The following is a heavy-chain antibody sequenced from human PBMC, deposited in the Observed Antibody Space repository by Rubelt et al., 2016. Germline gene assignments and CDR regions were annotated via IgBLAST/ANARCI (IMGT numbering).Heavy chain of an antibody. CDR1: GGSIGGSTYY. CDR2: INHSGGT. V-gene: IGHV4-39*07. CDR3: AREVASVGTRLFDS. J-gene: IGHJ4*02. D-gene: IGHD2-21*02. Sequence: QLQLQESGPGLVKPSETLSLTCTVSGGSIGGSTYYWGWIRQPPGKGLEWIGEINHSGGTGYNPSLKSRVTISVDRSKSQFSLNLRSVIAADTAVYYCAREVASVGTRLFDSWGQGTLVTVSS.